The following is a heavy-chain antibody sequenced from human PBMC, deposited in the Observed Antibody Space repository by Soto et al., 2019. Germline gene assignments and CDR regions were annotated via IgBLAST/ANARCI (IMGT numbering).Heavy chain of an antibody. V-gene: IGHV1-18*04. Sequence: ASVKVSCKASGYTFTSYGISWVRQAPGQGLEWVGLINPNTGNTNDAQKLQGRVTMTTDESTSTAYMELSSLRSEDTAVYYCAKYYYDSSGYYSDYYYVMDVWAQRTTVTVSS. CDR3: AKYYYDSSGYYSDYYYVMDV. CDR2: INPNTGNT. CDR1: GYTFTSYG. D-gene: IGHD3-22*01. J-gene: IGHJ6*02.